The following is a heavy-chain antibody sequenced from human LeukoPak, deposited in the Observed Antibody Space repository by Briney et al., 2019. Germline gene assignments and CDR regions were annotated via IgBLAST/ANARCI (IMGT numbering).Heavy chain of an antibody. J-gene: IGHJ4*02. Sequence: PGGSLRLSCAASGFTFDDYAMHWVRRAPGKGLEGVSLISGGGGSTYYADSVKGRFTISRDNSKNSLYLQMNSLRTEDTALYYCAKGYSSGWYENYYFDYWGQGTLVTVSS. CDR3: AKGYSSGWYENYYFDY. CDR2: ISGGGGST. D-gene: IGHD6-19*01. CDR1: GFTFDDYA. V-gene: IGHV3-43*02.